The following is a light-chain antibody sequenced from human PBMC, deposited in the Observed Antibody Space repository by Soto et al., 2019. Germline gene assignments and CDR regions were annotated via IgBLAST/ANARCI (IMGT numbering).Light chain of an antibody. Sequence: QSALTQPASVSGSPGQSITISCTGTSSDVGGYHFVSWYQQHPGKAPKLMISEVSKRPSGVSTRFSGSKSGNTASLTISGLQAEDEADYYCCSYAGSSTFLVFGGGIKLTVL. CDR2: EVS. J-gene: IGLJ2*01. CDR3: CSYAGSSTFLV. CDR1: SSDVGGYHF. V-gene: IGLV2-23*02.